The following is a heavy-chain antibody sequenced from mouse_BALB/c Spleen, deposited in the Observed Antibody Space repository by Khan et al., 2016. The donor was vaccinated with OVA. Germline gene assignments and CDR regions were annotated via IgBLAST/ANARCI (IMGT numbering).Heavy chain of an antibody. J-gene: IGHJ3*01. D-gene: IGHD2-4*01. CDR3: ARSTTMITQFSY. CDR2: ITPTTGYT. CDR1: GYTFTSYW. Sequence: QVQLQQSGAELAKPGASVKMSCKASGYTFTSYWMHWVKQRPGQGLEWIGFITPTTGYTEYNQKFKDKATLTADKSSNTAYMQLSSLTSEDSAVYYVARSTTMITQFSYWGQGTLVTVSA. V-gene: IGHV1-7*01.